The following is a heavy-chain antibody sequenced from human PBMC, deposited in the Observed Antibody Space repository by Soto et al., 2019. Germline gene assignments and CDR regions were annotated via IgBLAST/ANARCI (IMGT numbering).Heavy chain of an antibody. CDR3: ARGEYYDTSGYYRHY. V-gene: IGHV3-30-3*01. CDR1: GFTFRSYA. Sequence: ESGGGVVQPGRSLRLSCAASGFTFRSYAMHWVRQAPGKGLEWVAVISYDGSNQYYADSVKGRFTISRDNSKNTLYLQMSSLRAEDTAVYYCARGEYYDTSGYYRHYWGQGTLVTVSS. J-gene: IGHJ4*02. D-gene: IGHD3-22*01. CDR2: ISYDGSNQ.